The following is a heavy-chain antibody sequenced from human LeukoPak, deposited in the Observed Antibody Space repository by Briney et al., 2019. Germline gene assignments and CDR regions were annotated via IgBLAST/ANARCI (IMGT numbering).Heavy chain of an antibody. CDR1: GFTFSSYW. CDR3: AKYLSRWLVLNGGAFDI. J-gene: IGHJ3*02. V-gene: IGHV3-7*01. D-gene: IGHD6-19*01. Sequence: GGSLRLSCAASGFTFSSYWMTWVRQAPGKGLEWVANIKQDGSDKYYMDSVRGRFTISRDNAKNSLYLQMNSLRVEDTAVYYCAKYLSRWLVLNGGAFDIWGQGTMVTVSS. CDR2: IKQDGSDK.